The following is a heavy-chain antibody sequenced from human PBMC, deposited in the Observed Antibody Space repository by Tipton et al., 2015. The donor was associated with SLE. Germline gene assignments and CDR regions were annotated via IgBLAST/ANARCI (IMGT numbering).Heavy chain of an antibody. CDR2: INWNGGSR. Sequence: GSLRLSCVTSGFTFEDYGMSWVRQVPGKGLEWVSSINWNGGSRNYADSVQGRFTTSRDDAKNSLYLQMDSLRAEDTAVYYCARDSYGAQGYWGQGTLVTVSS. CDR3: ARDSYGAQGY. D-gene: IGHD4-17*01. CDR1: GFTFEDYG. V-gene: IGHV3-20*04. J-gene: IGHJ4*02.